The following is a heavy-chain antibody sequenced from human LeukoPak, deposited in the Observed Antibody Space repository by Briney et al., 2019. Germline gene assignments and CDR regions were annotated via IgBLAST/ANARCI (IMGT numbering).Heavy chain of an antibody. J-gene: IGHJ6*03. CDR1: GGSISSYY. Sequence: SETLSLTCSVSGGSISSYYWSWIRQPPGKGLEWIGYIYYSGSTNYNPSLKSRVTISVDTSKNQFSLKLSSVTAADTAVYYCARGWHRSCYYYYMDVWGKGTTVTISS. V-gene: IGHV4-59*01. D-gene: IGHD6-13*01. CDR2: IYYSGST. CDR3: ARGWHRSCYYYYMDV.